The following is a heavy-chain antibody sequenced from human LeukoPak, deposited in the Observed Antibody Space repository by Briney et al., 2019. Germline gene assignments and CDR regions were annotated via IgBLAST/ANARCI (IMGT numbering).Heavy chain of an antibody. D-gene: IGHD3-22*01. CDR2: ISSSSSYI. J-gene: IGHJ3*02. Sequence: GSLRLSCAASAFTFSSYSMNWVRQAPGKGLEWVSSISSSSSYIYYADSVKGRFTISTANTTNSLYLQMNSLRAEDTAVYYCARESEITMIVVAAEDAFDIWGQGTMVTVSS. V-gene: IGHV3-21*06. CDR3: ARESEITMIVVAAEDAFDI. CDR1: AFTFSSYS.